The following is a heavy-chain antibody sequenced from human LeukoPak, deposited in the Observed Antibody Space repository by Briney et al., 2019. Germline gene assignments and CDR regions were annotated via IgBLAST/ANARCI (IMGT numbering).Heavy chain of an antibody. CDR2: IYYSGST. J-gene: IGHJ4*02. CDR3: ARGPYYDILTGYYPFDY. D-gene: IGHD3-9*01. V-gene: IGHV4-59*01. CDR1: GGSISSYY. Sequence: SETLSLTCTVSGGSISSYYWSWIRQPPGKGLEWIGYIYYSGSTNYNPSLKSRVTISVDTSKNQFSLKLSSVTAADTAVYYCARGPYYDILTGYYPFDYWGQGALVTVSS.